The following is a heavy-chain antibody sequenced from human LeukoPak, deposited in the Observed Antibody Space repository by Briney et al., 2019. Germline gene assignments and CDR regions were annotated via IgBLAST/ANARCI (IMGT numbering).Heavy chain of an antibody. J-gene: IGHJ4*02. D-gene: IGHD3-16*01. CDR3: AREGADPLDFDY. CDR1: GFTFSSYA. Sequence: GGSLRLSCAASGFTFSSYAMSWVRQAPGKGLEWVSSISSSSSYIYYADSVKGRFTISRDNAKNSLYLQMNSLRAEDTAVYYCAREGADPLDFDYWGQGTLVTVSS. CDR2: ISSSSSYI. V-gene: IGHV3-21*01.